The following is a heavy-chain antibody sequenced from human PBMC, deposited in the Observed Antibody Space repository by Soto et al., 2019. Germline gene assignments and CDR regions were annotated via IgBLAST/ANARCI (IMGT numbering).Heavy chain of an antibody. D-gene: IGHD2-2*01. Sequence: PSETLSLTCTVSGGSISSSSYYWGWIRQPPGKGLEWIGRIYYSGSTYYNPSLKSRVTISVDTSKNQFSLDLSSVTAADTAVYYCARYNSEVVGFDFWGQGTQVTVSS. V-gene: IGHV4-39*01. J-gene: IGHJ4*02. CDR3: ARYNSEVVGFDF. CDR2: IYYSGST. CDR1: GGSISSSSYY.